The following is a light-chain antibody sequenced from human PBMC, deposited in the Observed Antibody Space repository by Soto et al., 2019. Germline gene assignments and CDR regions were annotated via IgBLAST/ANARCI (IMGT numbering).Light chain of an antibody. J-gene: IGLJ1*01. V-gene: IGLV2-18*02. Sequence: QSVLTQPPSVSGSPGQSVTISCTGTSCDIGSYNRVSWYQQPPGTAPKLMIYEVSNRPSGVPDRFSGSKSGNTASLTISGLQPEDEADYYCNSYTSGNTYVFGTGTKVTV. CDR1: SCDIGSYNR. CDR3: NSYTSGNTYV. CDR2: EVS.